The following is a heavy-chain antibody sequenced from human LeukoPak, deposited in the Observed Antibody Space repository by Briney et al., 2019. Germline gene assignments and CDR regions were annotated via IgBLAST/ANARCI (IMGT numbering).Heavy chain of an antibody. J-gene: IGHJ4*02. CDR2: IHYSEST. V-gene: IGHV4-59*01. CDR3: ARLKVTMVLDY. D-gene: IGHD3-10*01. CDR1: GGPIRSYY. Sequence: SETLSLTCAVSGGPIRSYYWSWMRQPPGKGLEWIGNIHYSESTNFNPSLKSRVAIAVDTSKNQFSLSMRSVTAADTAVYYCARLKVTMVLDYWGQGTLVTVSS.